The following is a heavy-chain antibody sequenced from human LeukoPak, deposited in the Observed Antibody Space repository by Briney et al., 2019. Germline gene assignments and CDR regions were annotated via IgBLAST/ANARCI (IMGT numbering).Heavy chain of an antibody. V-gene: IGHV1-58*02. CDR3: AADYGDYNFDY. CDR1: GSTFTSSA. CDR2: IVVGSGNT. J-gene: IGHJ4*02. D-gene: IGHD4-17*01. Sequence: SVKVSCKASGSTFTSSAMQWGRQARGQRLEWIGWIVVGSGNTNYAQKFQERVTITRDMSTSTAYMELSSLRSEDTAVYYCAADYGDYNFDYWGQGTLVTVSS.